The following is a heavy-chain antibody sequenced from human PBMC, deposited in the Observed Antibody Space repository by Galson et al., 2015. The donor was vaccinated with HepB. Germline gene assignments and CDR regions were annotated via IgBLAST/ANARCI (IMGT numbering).Heavy chain of an antibody. V-gene: IGHV3-73*01. CDR1: GVTFSGSA. D-gene: IGHD3-16*01. CDR3: TRPGGDNWFDP. J-gene: IGHJ5*02. Sequence: SLRLSCEASGVTFSGSAMHWVRQASGKGLEWVGRIRSKANNYATAYAASVRGRFTISRDDSKNTAYLQMNSLKTEDTAVYYCTRPGGDNWFDPWGQGTLVTVSS. CDR2: IRSKANNYAT.